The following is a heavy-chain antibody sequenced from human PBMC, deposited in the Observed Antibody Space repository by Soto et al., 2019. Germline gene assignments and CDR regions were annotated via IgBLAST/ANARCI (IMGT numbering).Heavy chain of an antibody. CDR1: GFIFSAYA. CDR2: ISGVGGTT. J-gene: IGHJ4*02. V-gene: IGHV3-23*01. CDR3: AKDMGY. D-gene: IGHD3-10*01. Sequence: EVQLLESGGGLVQPGGSLRLSCTGSGFIFSAYAMSWVRQAPGKGLEWVASISGVGGTTYYADSVKGRFTISRDNSKNTLYLQMNSLGGEDPAIYYCAKDMGYWGQGTLVTVSS.